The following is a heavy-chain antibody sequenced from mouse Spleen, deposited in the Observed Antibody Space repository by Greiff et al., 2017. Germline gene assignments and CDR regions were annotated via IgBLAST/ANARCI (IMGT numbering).Heavy chain of an antibody. Sequence: DVKLVESGGGLVKPGGSLKLSCAASGFTFSSYAMSWVRQTPEKRLEWVATISSGGSYTSYPDSVQGRFTISRDNAKNTLYLQMSSLRSEDTAMYYCARHGFNWDGYFDVWGAGTTVTVSS. D-gene: IGHD4-1*01. CDR2: ISSGGSYT. CDR3: ARHGFNWDGYFDV. V-gene: IGHV5-9-3*01. CDR1: GFTFSSYA. J-gene: IGHJ1*01.